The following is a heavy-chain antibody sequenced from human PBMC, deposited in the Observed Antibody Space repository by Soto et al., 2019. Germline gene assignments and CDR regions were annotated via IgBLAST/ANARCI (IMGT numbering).Heavy chain of an antibody. CDR2: IYYSGST. D-gene: IGHD5-12*01. CDR1: GGSISSGGYY. V-gene: IGHV4-31*03. J-gene: IGHJ4*02. CDR3: ARENGGYDFGTRSSFDY. Sequence: ASETLSLTCTVSGGSISSGGYYWSWIRQHPGKGLEWIGYIYYSGSTYYNPSLKSRVTISVDTSKNQFSLKLSSVTAADTAVYYCARENGGYDFGTRSSFDYWGQGTLVTVSS.